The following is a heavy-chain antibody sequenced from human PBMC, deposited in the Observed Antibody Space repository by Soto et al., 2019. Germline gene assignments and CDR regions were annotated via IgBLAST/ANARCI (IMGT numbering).Heavy chain of an antibody. Sequence: QVQLVESGGGVVQPGRSLRLSCAASGFTFSSYAMHWVRQAPGKGLEWVAVISYDGSNKYYADSVKGRFTISRDNSKNTLYLQMNRLRAEDTAVYYCARAGVATDYWGQGTLVTVSS. V-gene: IGHV3-30-3*01. CDR2: ISYDGSNK. J-gene: IGHJ4*02. D-gene: IGHD5-12*01. CDR3: ARAGVATDY. CDR1: GFTFSSYA.